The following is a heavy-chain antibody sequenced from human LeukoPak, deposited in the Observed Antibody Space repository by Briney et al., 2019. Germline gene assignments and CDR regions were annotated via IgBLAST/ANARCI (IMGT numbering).Heavy chain of an antibody. CDR2: ISSDGGNT. D-gene: IGHD1-20*01. CDR1: GFTFSSYA. Sequence: PGGSLRLSCAASGFTFSSYAMHWVRQAPGKGLEYVSAISSDGGNTYYGNSVKGRFTISRDNSKNTLYLQMGSLRTEDMGVYYCARDWGPGITGSYYFDYWGQGTLVTVSS. V-gene: IGHV3-64*01. CDR3: ARDWGPGITGSYYFDY. J-gene: IGHJ4*02.